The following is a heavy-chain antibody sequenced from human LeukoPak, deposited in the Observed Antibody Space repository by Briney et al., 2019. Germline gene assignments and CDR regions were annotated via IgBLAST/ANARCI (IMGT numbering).Heavy chain of an antibody. CDR3: ARGSGAMIVVDLDY. J-gene: IGHJ4*02. Sequence: GGSLRLSCEASGLSFRSYGMSWVRQAPGKGLEWVSGISGSGDNTYYTDSVKGRFTISRDNSKNTLYLQMNSLRVADTAVYYCARGSGAMIVVDLDYWGQGTLVTVSS. CDR2: ISGSGDNT. CDR1: GLSFRSYG. V-gene: IGHV3-23*01. D-gene: IGHD3-22*01.